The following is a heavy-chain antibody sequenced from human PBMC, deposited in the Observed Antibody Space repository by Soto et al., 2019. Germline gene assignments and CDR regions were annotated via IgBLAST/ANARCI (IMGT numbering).Heavy chain of an antibody. Sequence: QVQLQESGPGLVKPSETLSLTCAVSGGSISSSDWWRWVRQPPGKGLAWIGEIYHSGSTNYNPSLKSRVTISVDKSKNQFSLKLTSVTAADTAVYYCARRTSSWPYYFDYWGQGTLVTVSS. V-gene: IGHV4-4*02. CDR3: ARRTSSWPYYFDY. CDR1: GGSISSSDW. CDR2: IYHSGST. J-gene: IGHJ4*02. D-gene: IGHD6-13*01.